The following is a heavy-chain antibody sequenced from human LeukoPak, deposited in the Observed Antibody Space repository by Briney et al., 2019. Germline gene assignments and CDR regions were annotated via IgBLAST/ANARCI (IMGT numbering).Heavy chain of an antibody. J-gene: IGHJ4*02. CDR3: ARSRALWFGELLNPIDY. D-gene: IGHD3-10*01. CDR2: IYYSGNT. Sequence: SETLSLTCTVSGGSISFSTYYWGWIRQPPGKGLDWIGSIYYSGNTYYNPSLKSRVTILVDTSKNQFSLKLSSVTAADTAVYYCARSRALWFGELLNPIDYWGQGTLVTVSS. CDR1: GGSISFSTYY. V-gene: IGHV4-39*01.